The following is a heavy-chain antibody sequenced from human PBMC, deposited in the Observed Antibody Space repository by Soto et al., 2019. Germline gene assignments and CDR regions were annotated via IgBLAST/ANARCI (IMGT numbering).Heavy chain of an antibody. V-gene: IGHV1-69*12. CDR3: ARGHGPHEPHYFDY. Sequence: QVQLVQSGAEVKKPGSSVKVSCKASGGTFSSYAISWVRQAPGQGLEWMGGIIPIFGTANYAQKFQGRVTITADESTSTAYMELNSLRSEDTAVYYCARGHGPHEPHYFDYWGQGTLVTVSS. CDR1: GGTFSSYA. J-gene: IGHJ4*02. CDR2: IIPIFGTA.